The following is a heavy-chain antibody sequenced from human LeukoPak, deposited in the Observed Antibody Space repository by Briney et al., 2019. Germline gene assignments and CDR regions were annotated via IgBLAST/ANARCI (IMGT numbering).Heavy chain of an antibody. Sequence: GESLKISCKGSGYSSTSYWIGWVRQMPGKGLEWMGIIYPGDSDTRYSPSSQGQVTISADKSISTAYLQWSSLKASDTAMYYCARSRDPIAVAGTSQFDPWGQGTLVTVSS. J-gene: IGHJ5*02. D-gene: IGHD6-19*01. CDR1: GYSSTSYW. V-gene: IGHV5-51*01. CDR3: ARSRDPIAVAGTSQFDP. CDR2: IYPGDSDT.